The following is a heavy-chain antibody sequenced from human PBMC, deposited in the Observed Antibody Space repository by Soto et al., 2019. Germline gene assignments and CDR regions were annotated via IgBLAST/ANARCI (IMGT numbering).Heavy chain of an antibody. CDR2: IYWDDDK. CDR1: GFSLNTRGVG. V-gene: IGHV2-5*02. CDR3: AHIKILPPDY. D-gene: IGHD2-15*01. Sequence: QITLKESGPTLVKPTQTLTLTCTFSGFSLNTRGVGVGWIRQPPGKALEWLALIYWDDDKRYSPSLKSRLTITKDTAKNLVVVTMTNMDPVDTATYYCAHIKILPPDYWGQGTLVTVSS. J-gene: IGHJ4*02.